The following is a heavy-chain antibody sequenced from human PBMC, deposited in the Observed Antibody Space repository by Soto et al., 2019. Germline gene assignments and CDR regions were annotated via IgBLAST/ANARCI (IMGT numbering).Heavy chain of an antibody. V-gene: IGHV1-69*12. CDR3: ARESRYCSGGSCYFLPVIDY. D-gene: IGHD2-15*01. CDR2: IIPIFGTA. J-gene: IGHJ4*02. CDR1: GGTFSSYA. Sequence: QVQLVQSGAEVKKPGSSVKVSCKASGGTFSSYAISWVRQAPGQGLEWMGGIIPIFGTANYAQKFQGRVTITADESASTADMELSSLRSEDTAVYYCARESRYCSGGSCYFLPVIDYWGQGTLVTVSS.